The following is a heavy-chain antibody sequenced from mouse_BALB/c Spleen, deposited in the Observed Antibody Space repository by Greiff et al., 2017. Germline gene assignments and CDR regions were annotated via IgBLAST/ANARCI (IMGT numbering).Heavy chain of an antibody. CDR1: GFTFSDYY. CDR3: ARAYRYDDAMDY. J-gene: IGHJ4*01. Sequence: EVMLVESGGGLVKPGGSLKLSCAASGFTFSDYYMYWVRQTPEKRLEWVATISDGGSYTYYPDSVKGRFTISRDNAKNNLYLQMSSLKSEDTAMYYCARAYRYDDAMDYWGQGTSVTVSS. V-gene: IGHV5-4*02. D-gene: IGHD2-14*01. CDR2: ISDGGSYT.